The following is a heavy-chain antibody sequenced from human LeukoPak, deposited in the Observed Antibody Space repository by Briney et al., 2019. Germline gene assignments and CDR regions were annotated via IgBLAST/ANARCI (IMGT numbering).Heavy chain of an antibody. D-gene: IGHD4-23*01. V-gene: IGHV1-69*13. CDR3: ARGKNYGGNFDY. J-gene: IGHJ4*02. Sequence: ASVKVSCKASGGTFSSYAISWVRQAPGQGLEWMGGIIPIFGTANYAQKFQGRVTITADESTSSAYMELSSLRSEDTAVYYCARGKNYGGNFDYWGQGTLVTVSS. CDR2: IIPIFGTA. CDR1: GGTFSSYA.